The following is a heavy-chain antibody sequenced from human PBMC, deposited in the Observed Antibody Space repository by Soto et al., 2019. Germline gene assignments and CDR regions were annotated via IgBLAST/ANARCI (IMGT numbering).Heavy chain of an antibody. D-gene: IGHD6-19*01. J-gene: IGHJ3*02. CDR1: GGSISSYY. V-gene: IGHV4-59*01. CDR3: AREDSSGIYNQIVNAFDI. CDR2: IYYSGST. Sequence: SETLSLTCTVSGGSISSYYWSWIRQPPGKGLEWIGCIYYSGSTNYNPSLKSRVTISVDTSKNQFSLKLSSVTAADTAVYYCAREDSSGIYNQIVNAFDIWGQGTMVTVSS.